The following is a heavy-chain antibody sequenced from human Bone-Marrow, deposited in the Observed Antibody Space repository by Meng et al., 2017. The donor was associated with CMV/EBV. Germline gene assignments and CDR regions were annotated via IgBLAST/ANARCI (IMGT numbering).Heavy chain of an antibody. J-gene: IGHJ4*02. V-gene: IGHV4-59*01. Sequence: SETLSLTCTVSGGSISSYYWSWIRQPPGKGLEWIGYIYYSGSTNYNPSLKSRVTISVDTSKNQFSLKLSSVTAADTAVYYCARGALVGATRGYYFDYWGQGTRVTGSS. CDR3: ARGALVGATRGYYFDY. D-gene: IGHD1-26*01. CDR1: GGSISSYY. CDR2: IYYSGST.